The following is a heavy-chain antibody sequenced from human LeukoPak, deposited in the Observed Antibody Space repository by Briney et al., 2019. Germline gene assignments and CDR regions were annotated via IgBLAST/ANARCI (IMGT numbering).Heavy chain of an antibody. CDR3: ATESGSSYYFDY. Sequence: ASVKVSCKVSGYTLTELSMHWVRQAPGKGLVWMGGFDPEDGETIYAQKFQGRVTMTEDTSTDTAYMELSRLRSEDTAVYYCATESGSSYYFDYWGQGTLVTVSS. CDR2: FDPEDGET. D-gene: IGHD6-13*01. V-gene: IGHV1-24*01. CDR1: GYTLTELS. J-gene: IGHJ4*02.